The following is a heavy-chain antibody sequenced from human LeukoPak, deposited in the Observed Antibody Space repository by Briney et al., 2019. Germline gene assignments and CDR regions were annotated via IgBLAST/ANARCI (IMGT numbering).Heavy chain of an antibody. CDR3: AREVGHGMDV. V-gene: IGHV1-46*01. D-gene: IGHD2-15*01. CDR2: INPSGGST. Sequence: ASVKVSCKAPGCTFTSYYMHWVRQAPGQGLEWMGIINPSGGSTSYAQKFQGRVTMTRDTSTSTVYMELSSLRSEDTAVYYCAREVGHGMDVWGQGTTVTVSS. CDR1: GCTFTSYY. J-gene: IGHJ6*02.